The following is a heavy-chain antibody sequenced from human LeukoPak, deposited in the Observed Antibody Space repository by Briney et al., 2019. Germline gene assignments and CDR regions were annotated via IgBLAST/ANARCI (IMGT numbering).Heavy chain of an antibody. CDR1: GYTFTGYH. V-gene: IGHV1-2*02. CDR3: AKIRQLLYDGAFDY. CDR2: INPNSGGT. J-gene: IGHJ4*02. D-gene: IGHD2-2*02. Sequence: ASVKVSCKASGYTFTGYHIHWVRQAPGQGLEWMGWINPNSGGTNYAQKFQGRVTMTRDTSISTAYMELSRPRSDDTAVYYCAKIRQLLYDGAFDYWGQGTLVTVSS.